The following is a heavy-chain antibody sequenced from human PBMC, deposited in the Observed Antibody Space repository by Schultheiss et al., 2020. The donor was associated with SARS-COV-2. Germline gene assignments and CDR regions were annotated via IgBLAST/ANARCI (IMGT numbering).Heavy chain of an antibody. V-gene: IGHV4-4*07. CDR2: IYTSGST. J-gene: IGHJ6*02. CDR1: GGSISSYY. D-gene: IGHD5-18*01. Sequence: SETLSLTCTVSGGSISSYYWTWIRQPAGKGLEWIGRIYTSGSTNYNPSLQSRVTISLDTSKNLFSLRLVSLIAADTAIYYCARVDLETALVGGLDVWGQGSTVTVSS. CDR3: ARVDLETALVGGLDV.